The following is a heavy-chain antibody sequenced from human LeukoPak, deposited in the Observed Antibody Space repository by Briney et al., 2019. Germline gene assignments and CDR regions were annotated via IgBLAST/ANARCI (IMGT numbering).Heavy chain of an antibody. CDR2: ISGSGGST. V-gene: IGHV3-23*01. J-gene: IGHJ4*02. Sequence: PGGSLRLSCAASGFTFTRFNMNWVRQAPGKGLEWVSAISGSGGSTYYADSVKGQFTISRDNSKNTLYLQMNSLRAEDTAVYYCAKRDMGDGFDYWGQGTLVTVSS. CDR3: AKRDMGDGFDY. CDR1: GFTFTRFN. D-gene: IGHD1-26*01.